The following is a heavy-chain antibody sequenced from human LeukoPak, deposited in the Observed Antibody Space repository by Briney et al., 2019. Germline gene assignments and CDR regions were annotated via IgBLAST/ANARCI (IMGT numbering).Heavy chain of an antibody. CDR1: GFTFDDYG. J-gene: IGHJ3*02. V-gene: IGHV3-20*04. Sequence: SGGSLRLSCAASGFTFDDYGTSWVRQAPGKGLEWVSGINWNGGSTGYADSVKGRFTISRDNAKNSLYLQMNSLRAEDTALYYCARWYYYDSSGLDIWGQGTMVTVSS. CDR3: ARWYYYDSSGLDI. CDR2: INWNGGST. D-gene: IGHD3-22*01.